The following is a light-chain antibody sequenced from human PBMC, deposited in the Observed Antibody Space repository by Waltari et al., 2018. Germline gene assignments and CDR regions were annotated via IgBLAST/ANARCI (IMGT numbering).Light chain of an antibody. V-gene: IGLV1-47*01. Sequence: QSVLTQPPSASETPGQRVTISCSGSNANLGSNYLYWYQQLPGTAPKLLIYRNNQRPSGVPDRFSSSTSGTSASLAIDGLRSEDEAIYYCASWDDSHYVFGPGTQVTVL. CDR2: RNN. CDR3: ASWDDSHYV. J-gene: IGLJ1*01. CDR1: NANLGSNY.